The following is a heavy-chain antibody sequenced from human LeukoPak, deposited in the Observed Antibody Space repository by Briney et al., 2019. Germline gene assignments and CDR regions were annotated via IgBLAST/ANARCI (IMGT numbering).Heavy chain of an antibody. CDR1: GFTFSSYA. CDR3: TKGPRALEHATQRFDY. Sequence: GGSLRLSCTASGFTFSSYAMHWVRQAPGKGLEWVAVISFDGSKKYYADSVKGRFTISRDNSKNTLDLQMNSLRAEDTAVYYCTKGPRALEHATQRFDYWGQGTLVTVSS. CDR2: ISFDGSKK. V-gene: IGHV3-30-3*01. J-gene: IGHJ4*02. D-gene: IGHD1/OR15-1a*01.